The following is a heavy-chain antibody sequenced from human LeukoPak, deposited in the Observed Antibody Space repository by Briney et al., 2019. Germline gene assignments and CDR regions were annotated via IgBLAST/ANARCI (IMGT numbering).Heavy chain of an antibody. J-gene: IGHJ4*02. CDR2: ISSSSSTI. D-gene: IGHD6-19*01. CDR1: GFTFSSYS. Sequence: GGSLRLSCAASGFTFSSYSMNWVRQAPGKGLEWVSYISSSSSTIYYADSVKGRFTISRDNAKNSLYLQMNSLRAEDTAVYYCARGTLRWLAPFDYWSQGALVTVSS. V-gene: IGHV3-48*01. CDR3: ARGTLRWLAPFDY.